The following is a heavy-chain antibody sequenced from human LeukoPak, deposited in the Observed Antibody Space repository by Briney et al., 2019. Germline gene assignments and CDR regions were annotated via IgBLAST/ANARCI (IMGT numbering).Heavy chain of an antibody. CDR2: INTNTGNP. Sequence: EASVKVSCKASGYTFTSNAINWVRQAPGQGLEWMGWINTNTGNPTYAQGFTGRFVFSLDTSVSTAYLQISSLKAEDTAVYYCARACPGYCSGGSCSYYYYYYMDVWGKGATVTVSS. CDR1: GYTFTSNA. D-gene: IGHD2-15*01. V-gene: IGHV7-4-1*02. CDR3: ARACPGYCSGGSCSYYYYYYMDV. J-gene: IGHJ6*03.